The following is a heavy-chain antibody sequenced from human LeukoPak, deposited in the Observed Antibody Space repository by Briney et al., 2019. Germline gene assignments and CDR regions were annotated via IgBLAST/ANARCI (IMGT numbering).Heavy chain of an antibody. D-gene: IGHD2-15*01. CDR2: ISAYNGNT. CDR1: GYTFTSYG. CDR3: ARDSPPLPSDY. Sequence: ASVKVSCKASGYTFTSYGISWVRQAPGQGLEWMGWISAYNGNTNYAQKFQGRVTMTRDTSTSTVYMELSSLRSEDTAVYYCARDSPPLPSDYWGQGTLVTVSS. V-gene: IGHV1-18*01. J-gene: IGHJ4*02.